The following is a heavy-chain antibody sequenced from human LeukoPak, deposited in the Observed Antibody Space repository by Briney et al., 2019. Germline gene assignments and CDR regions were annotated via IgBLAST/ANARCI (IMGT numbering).Heavy chain of an antibody. CDR3: ARDGHNFAFDI. D-gene: IGHD5-24*01. CDR2: ISSSSSYI. CDR1: GFTFSSYG. J-gene: IGHJ3*02. V-gene: IGHV3-21*01. Sequence: GGSLRLSCAASGFTFSSYGMNWVRQAPGKGLEWVSSISSSSSYIYYADSVKGRFTISRDNAKNSLYLQMNSLRAEDTAVYYCARDGHNFAFDIWGQGTMVTVSS.